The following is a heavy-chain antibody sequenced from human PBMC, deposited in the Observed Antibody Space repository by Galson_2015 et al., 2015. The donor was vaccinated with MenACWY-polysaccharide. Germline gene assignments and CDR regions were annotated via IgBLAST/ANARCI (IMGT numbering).Heavy chain of an antibody. V-gene: IGHV4-59*11. CDR1: GASISGHY. J-gene: IGHJ6*02. D-gene: IGHD6-6*01. CDR3: ARHLTEYKYAMDV. Sequence: SLTCTFSGASISGHYWSWIRQPPGKGLAWIAYIYYSGTTNYNPSLQSRVTISLDTSRNQFSLTLSSVTAADTAVYYCARHLTEYKYAMDVWGQGTTVTVSS. CDR2: IYYSGTT.